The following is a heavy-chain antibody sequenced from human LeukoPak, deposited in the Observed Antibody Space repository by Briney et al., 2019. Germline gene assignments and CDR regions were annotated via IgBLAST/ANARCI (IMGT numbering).Heavy chain of an antibody. J-gene: IGHJ4*02. CDR3: AREGVYYDSSGYLFDY. Sequence: ASVRVSCKASGYTFTGYYMHWVRQAPGQGLEWMGWINPNSGGTNYAQKFQGRVTMTRDTSISTAYMELSRLRSDDTAVYYCAREGVYYDSSGYLFDYRGQGTLVTVSS. V-gene: IGHV1-2*02. CDR1: GYTFTGYY. D-gene: IGHD3-22*01. CDR2: INPNSGGT.